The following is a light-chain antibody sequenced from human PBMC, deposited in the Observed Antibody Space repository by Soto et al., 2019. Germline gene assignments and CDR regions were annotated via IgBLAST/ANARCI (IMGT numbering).Light chain of an antibody. J-gene: IGKJ1*01. V-gene: IGKV2D-30*01. CDR2: RVS. CDR3: MQGSHWPRT. Sequence: EVVMTQSPLSLPVTLGQPASISCTSSQSLVNSDGNTYLNWFHQRPGQSPRRLIYRVSKWDSGVPDRFNGSGSGTNFTRKISRVEAEDVGVYYCMQGSHWPRTFGQGTKVEIK. CDR1: QSLVNSDGNTY.